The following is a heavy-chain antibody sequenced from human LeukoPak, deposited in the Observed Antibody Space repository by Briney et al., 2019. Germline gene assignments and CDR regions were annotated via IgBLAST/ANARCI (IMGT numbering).Heavy chain of an antibody. CDR3: ASRPADTTWYGVFDY. CDR1: GGSFSGYY. CDR2: IYYSGST. D-gene: IGHD3-10*01. J-gene: IGHJ4*02. Sequence: PSETLSLTCAVYGGSFSGYYWSWIRQPPGKGLEWIGYIYYSGSTNYNPSLKSRVTISVDTSKNQFSLKLSSVTAADTAIYYCASRPADTTWYGVFDYWSQGTLVTVSS. V-gene: IGHV4-59*01.